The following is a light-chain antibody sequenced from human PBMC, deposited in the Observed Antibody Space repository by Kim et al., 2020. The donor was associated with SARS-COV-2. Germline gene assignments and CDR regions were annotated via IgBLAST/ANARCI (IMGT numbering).Light chain of an antibody. CDR3: SSYRSDSTYV. J-gene: IGLJ1*01. CDR1: TSDLGTYNY. CDR2: DVT. Sequence: GQSITISCTVTTSDLGTYNYVAWYQQHPDKVPKLMIYDVTKRPSGVSNRFSGSKSGNTASLTISGLQAEDEADYYCSSYRSDSTYVFGTGTKVTVL. V-gene: IGLV2-14*03.